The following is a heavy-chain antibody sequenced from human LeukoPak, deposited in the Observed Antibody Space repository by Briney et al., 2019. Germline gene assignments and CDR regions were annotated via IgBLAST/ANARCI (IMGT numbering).Heavy chain of an antibody. V-gene: IGHV3-33*08. CDR1: GFTFNSYG. Sequence: GSLRLSCAASGFTFNSYGMHWVRQAPGKGLEWVAVIWYDGTNKYYADSVKGRFTISRDNSKNTLYLQMNSLRAEDTAVYYCARDLRAFGVIIQGGMDVWGQGTTVTVSS. CDR3: ARDLRAFGVIIQGGMDV. CDR2: IWYDGTNK. J-gene: IGHJ6*02. D-gene: IGHD3-3*01.